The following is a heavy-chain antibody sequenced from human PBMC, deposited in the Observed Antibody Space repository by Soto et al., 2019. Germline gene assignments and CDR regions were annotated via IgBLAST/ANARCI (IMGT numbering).Heavy chain of an antibody. Sequence: QVQLVQSGAEVREPGASVKVSCKASGYSFTSLDINWVRQTAGQGLEWMGWMQPSTGRTGYAQKFQGSVTMTRDTSITTAYMELTTLTSEDTAFYYGARGGSAGVDYWGQGTLVTVSS. V-gene: IGHV1-8*01. CDR1: GYSFTSLD. CDR2: MQPSTGRT. D-gene: IGHD6-19*01. CDR3: ARGGSAGVDY. J-gene: IGHJ4*02.